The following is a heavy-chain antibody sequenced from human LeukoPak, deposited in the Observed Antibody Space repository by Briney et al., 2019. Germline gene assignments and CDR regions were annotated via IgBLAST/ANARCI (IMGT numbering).Heavy chain of an antibody. D-gene: IGHD6-13*01. CDR1: GYTFTSYA. CDR2: INAGNGNT. CDR3: AREGYSSSWYVV. V-gene: IGHV1-3*01. Sequence: ASVKVSSKASGYTFTSYAMHWVRQAPGQRLEWMGWINAGNGNTKYSQKFQGRVTITRDTSASTAYMELSSLRSEDTAVYYCAREGYSSSWYVVWGQGTLVTVSS. J-gene: IGHJ4*02.